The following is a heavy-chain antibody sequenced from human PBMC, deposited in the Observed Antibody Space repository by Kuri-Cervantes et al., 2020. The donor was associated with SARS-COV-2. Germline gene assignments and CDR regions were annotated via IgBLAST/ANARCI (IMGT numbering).Heavy chain of an antibody. V-gene: IGHV1-69*13. J-gene: IGHJ4*02. Sequence: SVKVSCKASGGTFSSYTISWVRQAPGQGLEWMGGIIPIFGTANYAQKFQGRVTITADESTSTAYMELSSLRSEDTAVYYCARTYCSSTSCYPANFDYWGQGTLVTVSS. CDR1: GGTFSSYT. CDR3: ARTYCSSTSCYPANFDY. D-gene: IGHD2-2*01. CDR2: IIPIFGTA.